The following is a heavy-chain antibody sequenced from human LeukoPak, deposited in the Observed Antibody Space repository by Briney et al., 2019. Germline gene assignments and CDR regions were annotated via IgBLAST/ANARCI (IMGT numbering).Heavy chain of an antibody. D-gene: IGHD3-22*01. CDR3: ARESTDYYDTSGYYYGPIY. Sequence: ASVKVSCKASGGTFSSYAISWVRQAPGQGLEWMGGIIPIFGTANYAQKFQGRVTITADESTTTAYMELSSLRSEGTAVYYCARESTDYYDTSGYYYGPIYWGQGTLVTVSS. CDR1: GGTFSSYA. J-gene: IGHJ4*02. V-gene: IGHV1-69*13. CDR2: IIPIFGTA.